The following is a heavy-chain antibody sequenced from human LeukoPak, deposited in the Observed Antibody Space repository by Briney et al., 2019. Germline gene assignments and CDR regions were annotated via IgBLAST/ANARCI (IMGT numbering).Heavy chain of an antibody. CDR3: ARPHTGFYGDYFDY. V-gene: IGHV4-34*01. D-gene: IGHD4-17*01. CDR1: GGSFSGYY. Sequence: SETLSLTCAVYGGSFSGYYWSWIRQPPGKGLEWIGEINHSGSTNYNPSLKSRVTISVDTSKNQFSLKLSSVTAADTAVYYCARPHTGFYGDYFDYWGQGTLVTASS. CDR2: INHSGST. J-gene: IGHJ4*02.